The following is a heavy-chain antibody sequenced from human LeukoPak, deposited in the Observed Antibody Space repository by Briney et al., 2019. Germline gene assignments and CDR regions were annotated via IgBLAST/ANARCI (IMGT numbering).Heavy chain of an antibody. CDR1: GGSISSSSYY. CDR2: IYYSGST. D-gene: IGHD4-17*01. J-gene: IGHJ6*04. Sequence: PSETLSLTCTVSGGSISSSSYYWGWIRQPPGKGLEWIGSIYYSGSTYYNPSLKSRVTISVDTSKNQFSLKLSSVTAADTAVYYCARDRVYGDGAHELDVWGKGTTVTVSS. CDR3: ARDRVYGDGAHELDV. V-gene: IGHV4-39*07.